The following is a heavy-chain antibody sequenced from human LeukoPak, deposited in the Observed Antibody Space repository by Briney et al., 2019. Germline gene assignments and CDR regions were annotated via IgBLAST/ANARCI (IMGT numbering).Heavy chain of an antibody. V-gene: IGHV3-66*01. J-gene: IGHJ4*02. CDR3: ARDAYYYDSSGPI. Sequence: GGSLRLSCAASGFTVGSNYMSWVRQAPGKGLEWVSVIYSGGSTYYADSVKGRFTISRDNSKNTLYLQMNSLRAEDTAVYYCARDAYYYDSSGPIWGQGTLVTVSS. CDR2: IYSGGST. CDR1: GFTVGSNY. D-gene: IGHD3-22*01.